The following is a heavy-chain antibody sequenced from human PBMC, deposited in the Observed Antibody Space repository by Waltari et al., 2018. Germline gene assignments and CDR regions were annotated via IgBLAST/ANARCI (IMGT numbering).Heavy chain of an antibody. Sequence: QVQLQESGPGLVRPSQTLSLTCTVPGGSISSVDYFWSWIRQPAGKGLEWIGRISTTGTANYNPSFNSRVTISVDTSKNQFSLNLRSVTAADTAVYYCARDLGLDYGSGNFYRNWFDPWGQGTLVTVSS. CDR2: ISTTGTA. J-gene: IGHJ5*02. CDR3: ARDLGLDYGSGNFYRNWFDP. D-gene: IGHD3-10*01. V-gene: IGHV4-61*02. CDR1: GGSISSVDYF.